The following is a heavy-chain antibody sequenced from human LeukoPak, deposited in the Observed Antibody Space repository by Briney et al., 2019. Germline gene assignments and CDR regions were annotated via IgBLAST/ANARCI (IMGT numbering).Heavy chain of an antibody. D-gene: IGHD2-21*01. Sequence: SETLSLTCTVSGGSISSYYWSWIRQPPGKGLEWIGYIYYSGSTNYNPSLKSRVTVSVDTSTNQFSLKLSSVTAADTAVYYCARHVRIVVVDDAFDIWGQGTMVTVSS. CDR3: ARHVRIVVVDDAFDI. V-gene: IGHV4-59*08. J-gene: IGHJ3*02. CDR2: IYYSGST. CDR1: GGSISSYY.